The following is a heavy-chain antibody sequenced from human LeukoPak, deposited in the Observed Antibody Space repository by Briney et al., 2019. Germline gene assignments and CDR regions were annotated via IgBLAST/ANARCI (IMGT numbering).Heavy chain of an antibody. CDR3: AREIMTTVVTRDWYFDL. V-gene: IGHV4-61*02. Sequence: PSQTLSLTCTVSGGSISSGSYYWSWIRQPAGKGLEWIGRIYTSGSTNYNPSLKSRVTISVDTSKNQFSLKLCSVTAADTAVYYCAREIMTTVVTRDWYFDLWGRGTLVTVSS. D-gene: IGHD4-23*01. CDR1: GGSISSGSYY. CDR2: IYTSGST. J-gene: IGHJ2*01.